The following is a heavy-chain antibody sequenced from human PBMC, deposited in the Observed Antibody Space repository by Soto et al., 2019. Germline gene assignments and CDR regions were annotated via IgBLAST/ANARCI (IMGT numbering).Heavy chain of an antibody. CDR1: GGSVSDKTYY. D-gene: IGHD4-17*01. CDR2: VYYSGTT. J-gene: IGHJ4*02. CDR3: ARTTAVPNTLRSRYFFDY. Sequence: SETLSLTCSVSGGSVSDKTYYWSWIRQPPGKRLEWIGYVYYSGTTNYNPSLKSRVAISVDLSKNRFSLRLSSVTTADTALYYCARTTAVPNTLRSRYFFDYWGQGTLVTVSS. V-gene: IGHV4-61*01.